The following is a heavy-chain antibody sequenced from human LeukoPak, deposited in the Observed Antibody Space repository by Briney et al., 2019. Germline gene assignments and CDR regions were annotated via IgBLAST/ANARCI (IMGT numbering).Heavy chain of an antibody. D-gene: IGHD2-2*01. CDR1: GYTFTGYY. J-gene: IGHJ3*02. Sequence: ASVKVSCKASGYTFTGYYMHWVRQAPGQGLEWMGWINPNSGGTNYAQKFQGRITMTRDASISTAYMELSRLRSDDTAVYYCARDSTSLRRAFDIWGQGTMVTVSS. CDR3: ARDSTSLRRAFDI. V-gene: IGHV1-2*02. CDR2: INPNSGGT.